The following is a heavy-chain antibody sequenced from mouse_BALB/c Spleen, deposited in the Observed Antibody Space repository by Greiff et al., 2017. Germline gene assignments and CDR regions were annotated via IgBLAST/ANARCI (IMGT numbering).Heavy chain of an antibody. J-gene: IGHJ4*01. CDR1: GFSLTSYG. V-gene: IGHV2-2*02. Sequence: VKVVESGPGLVQPSQSLSITCTVSGFSLTSYGVHWVRQSPGKGLEWLGVIWSGGSTDYYAAFISRLSISKDNSKSQVFFKMNSLQANDTAIYYCARNDYHAMDYWGQGTSVTVSS. CDR2: IWSGGST. CDR3: ARNDYHAMDY.